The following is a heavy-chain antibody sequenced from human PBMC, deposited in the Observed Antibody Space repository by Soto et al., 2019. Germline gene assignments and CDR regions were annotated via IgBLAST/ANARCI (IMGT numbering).Heavy chain of an antibody. CDR3: ARADYYGSSGYHLDY. CDR1: GYTFSNFY. CDR2: INPSGGST. J-gene: IGHJ4*02. D-gene: IGHD3-22*01. V-gene: IGHV1-46*01. Sequence: QVQLVQSGAEEKKPGASVEVSCKASGYTFSNFYIHWVRQAPGQGLEWMGIINPSGGSTSYAQKFEDRVTMTRDTATSRVYMELSSLRSEDTAVHYCARADYYGSSGYHLDYWGQGTLVTVSS.